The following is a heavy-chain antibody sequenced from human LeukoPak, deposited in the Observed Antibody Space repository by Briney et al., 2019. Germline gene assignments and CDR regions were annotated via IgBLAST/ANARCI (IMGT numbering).Heavy chain of an antibody. D-gene: IGHD3-22*01. CDR2: IIPILGIA. CDR3: AVDYYDSSGYFD. Sequence: SVKVSCKASGGTFSSDAISWVRQAPGQGLEWMGRIIPILGIANYAQKFQGRVTITADKSTSTAYMELSSLRSEDTAVYYCAVDYYDSSGYFDWGQGTLVTVSS. V-gene: IGHV1-69*04. J-gene: IGHJ4*02. CDR1: GGTFSSDA.